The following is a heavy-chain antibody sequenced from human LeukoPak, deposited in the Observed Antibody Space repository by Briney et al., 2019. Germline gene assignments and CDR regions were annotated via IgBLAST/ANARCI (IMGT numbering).Heavy chain of an antibody. CDR3: ARVVRWGDAFDI. V-gene: IGHV4-30-2*01. D-gene: IGHD7-27*01. CDR1: GGSISSGGYS. Sequence: PSETLSLTCAVSGGSISSGGYSWSWIRQPPGKGLEWIGYIYHSGSTYYNPSLKSRVTISVYRSKNQFSLKLSSVTAADTAVYYCARVVRWGDAFDIWGQGTMVTVSS. CDR2: IYHSGST. J-gene: IGHJ3*02.